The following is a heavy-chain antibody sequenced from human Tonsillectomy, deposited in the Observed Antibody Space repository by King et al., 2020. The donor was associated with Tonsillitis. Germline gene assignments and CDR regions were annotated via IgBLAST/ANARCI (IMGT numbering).Heavy chain of an antibody. CDR2: IYYSGST. J-gene: IGHJ4*02. D-gene: IGHD5-24*01. Sequence: QLQESGPGLVKPSQTLSLTCTVSGGSISSGGYYWSWIRQHPGKGLEWIGYIYYSGSTYYNPSLKSRGTISVDTSKNQFSLKLSSVTAADTAVYYCARDGGRWLLGVGGGVFDYWGQGTLVTVSS. V-gene: IGHV4-31*03. CDR1: GGSISSGGYY. CDR3: ARDGGRWLLGVGGGVFDY.